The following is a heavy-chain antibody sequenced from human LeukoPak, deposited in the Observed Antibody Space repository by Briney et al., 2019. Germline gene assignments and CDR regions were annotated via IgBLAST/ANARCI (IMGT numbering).Heavy chain of an antibody. V-gene: IGHV3-9*01. CDR1: GFTLDDYA. CDR2: ISWNSGSI. D-gene: IGHD6-13*01. Sequence: PGGSLRLSCAASGFTLDDYAMHWVRQAPGKGLEWVSGISWNSGSIGYADSVKGRFTISRDNAKNSLYLQMNSLRAEDTALYYCATDSSWSTPTFDYWGQGTLVTVSS. J-gene: IGHJ4*02. CDR3: ATDSSWSTPTFDY.